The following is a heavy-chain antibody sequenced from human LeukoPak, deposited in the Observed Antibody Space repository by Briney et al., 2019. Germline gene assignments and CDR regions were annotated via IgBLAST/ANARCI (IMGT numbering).Heavy chain of an antibody. V-gene: IGHV3-23*01. CDR2: ISGSGGST. Sequence: GGSLRLSCAASGFTFSSYAMSRVRQAPGKGLEWVSAISGSGGSTYYADSVKGRFTISRDNSKNTLYLQMNSLRAEDTAVYYCAKDLVRGVINPYDYWGQGTLVTVSS. J-gene: IGHJ4*02. CDR3: AKDLVRGVINPYDY. D-gene: IGHD3-10*01. CDR1: GFTFSSYA.